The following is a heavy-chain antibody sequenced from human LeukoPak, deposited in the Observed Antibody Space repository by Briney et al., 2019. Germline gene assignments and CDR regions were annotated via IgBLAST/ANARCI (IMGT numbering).Heavy chain of an antibody. Sequence: GGSLRLSCAAPGFTFNHYAMHWVRQPPGKGLEWVALTSYDGTTEFYADSVKGRFTISRDNSKNSLYLQMNSLRAEDTAVYYCASPLSGYYFDYWGQGTLVTVSS. CDR1: GFTFNHYA. CDR2: TSYDGTTE. CDR3: ASPLSGYYFDY. V-gene: IGHV3-30-3*01. D-gene: IGHD3-3*01. J-gene: IGHJ4*02.